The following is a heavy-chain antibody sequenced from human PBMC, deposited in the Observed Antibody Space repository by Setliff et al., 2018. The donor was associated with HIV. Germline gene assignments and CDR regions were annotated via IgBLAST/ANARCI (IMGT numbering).Heavy chain of an antibody. CDR3: ARLRYSVFDY. CDR2: ISYTGIT. CDR1: GGSISRGSYS. J-gene: IGHJ4*02. Sequence: TSETLSLTCTVSGGSISRGSYSWGWIRQPPGKGLEWIGSISYTGITNYNPSLKSRVTISVDTSQNQFSLKLSSVTAAGTAVYYCARLRYSVFDYWGQGTLVTVSS. V-gene: IGHV4-39*07. D-gene: IGHD3-9*01.